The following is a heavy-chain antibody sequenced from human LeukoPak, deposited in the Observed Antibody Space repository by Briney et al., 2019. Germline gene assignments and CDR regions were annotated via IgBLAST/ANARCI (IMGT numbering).Heavy chain of an antibody. CDR1: GGSISGSSYY. CDR3: TRGAGWLIDY. Sequence: SETLSLTCTVSGGSISGSSYYWGWIRQPSGKGLEWIGSIYYSGSTYYNPSLKSRVTISVDTSKNQFSLKLNSLTTADTAVYYCTRGAGWLIDYWGQGILVTVSS. J-gene: IGHJ4*02. V-gene: IGHV4-39*07. D-gene: IGHD3-16*01. CDR2: IYYSGST.